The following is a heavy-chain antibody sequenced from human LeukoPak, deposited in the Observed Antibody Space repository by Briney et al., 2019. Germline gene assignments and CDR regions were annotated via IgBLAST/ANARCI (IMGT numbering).Heavy chain of an antibody. D-gene: IGHD5-12*01. CDR1: GGSISSSSYY. CDR2: IYYSGST. CDR3: ARDASEDNSGYEPALDY. V-gene: IGHV4-39*07. Sequence: TASETLSLTCTVSGGSISSSSYYWGWIRQPPGKGLEWIGSIYYSGSTYYDPSLKSRVTISVDTSTNQFSLKLSSVTAADTAVYYCARDASEDNSGYEPALDYWGQGTLVTVSS. J-gene: IGHJ4*02.